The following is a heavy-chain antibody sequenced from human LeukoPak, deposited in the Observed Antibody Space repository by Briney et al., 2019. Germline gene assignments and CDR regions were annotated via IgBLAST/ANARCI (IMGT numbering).Heavy chain of an antibody. CDR3: ARDLGTYSSSWYVLVGRYYYYYMDV. D-gene: IGHD6-13*01. CDR2: MNPNSGNT. V-gene: IGHV1-8*01. CDR1: GYTFTSYD. J-gene: IGHJ6*03. Sequence: ASVKVSCKASGYTFTSYDINWVRQATGQGLEWMGWMNPNSGNTGYAQKFQGRVTMTRNSSISTAYMELSSLSSEDTAVYYCARDLGTYSSSWYVLVGRYYYYYMDVWGKGTTVTVSS.